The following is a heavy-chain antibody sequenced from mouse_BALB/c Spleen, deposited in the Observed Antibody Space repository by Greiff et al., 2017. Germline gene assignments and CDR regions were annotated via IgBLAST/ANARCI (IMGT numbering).Heavy chain of an antibody. CDR3: ARGGNSPY. CDR1: GFSLTSYG. CDR2: IWAGGST. D-gene: IGHD2-1*01. Sequence: VKLVESGPGLVAPSQSLSITCTVSGFSLTSYGVHWVRQPPGKGLEWLGVIWAGGSTNYNSALMSRLSISKDNSKSQVFLKMNSLQTDDTAMYYCARGGNSPYWGQGTLVTVSA. V-gene: IGHV2-9*02. J-gene: IGHJ3*01.